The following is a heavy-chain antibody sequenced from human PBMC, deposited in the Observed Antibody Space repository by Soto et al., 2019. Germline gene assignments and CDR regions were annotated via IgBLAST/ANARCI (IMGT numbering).Heavy chain of an antibody. V-gene: IGHV1-58*01. Sequence: GASVKVSCKASGFTFTSSAVQWVRQALGQRLEWIGWIVVGSGNTNYAQKFQERVTITRDMSTSTAYMELSSLRSEDTAVYYCAAAPGVYYYYGMDVWGQGTTVTVSS. CDR3: AAAPGVYYYYGMDV. CDR1: GFTFTSSA. D-gene: IGHD3-10*01. J-gene: IGHJ6*02. CDR2: IVVGSGNT.